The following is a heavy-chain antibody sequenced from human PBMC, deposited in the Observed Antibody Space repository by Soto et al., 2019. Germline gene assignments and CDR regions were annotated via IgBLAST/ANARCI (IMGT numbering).Heavy chain of an antibody. Sequence: QVHLQESGPGLVKPSGTLSLTCAVSGGSISSSNWWSCVRQPPGKGLEWIGKIYHSESTNFNPSRKSRVSMSIDKSKNQFSLKLVSVTAADTAIYFCAGGYDSSSPFDYWGQGTLVTVSS. V-gene: IGHV4-4*02. J-gene: IGHJ4*02. D-gene: IGHD3-22*01. CDR1: GGSISSSNW. CDR2: IYHSEST. CDR3: AGGYDSSSPFDY.